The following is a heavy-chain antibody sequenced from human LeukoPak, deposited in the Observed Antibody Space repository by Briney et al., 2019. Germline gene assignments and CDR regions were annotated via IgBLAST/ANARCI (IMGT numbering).Heavy chain of an antibody. CDR3: AIASDWYYFDH. CDR1: GYRFTGYY. J-gene: IGHJ4*02. Sequence: ASVEVSCKAFGYRFTGYYIHWVRQAPGQGLEWMGWINPNSGDTNSAQKFQGRVTMTRDTSISTAYMELSRLKSDDTAVYYCAIASDWYYFDHWGQGTLVTVSS. V-gene: IGHV1-2*02. CDR2: INPNSGDT. D-gene: IGHD6-19*01.